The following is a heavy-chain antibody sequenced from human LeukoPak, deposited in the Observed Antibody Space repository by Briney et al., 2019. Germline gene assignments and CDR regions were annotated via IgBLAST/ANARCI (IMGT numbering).Heavy chain of an antibody. D-gene: IGHD6-6*01. V-gene: IGHV3-23*01. CDR2: ISISGENT. J-gene: IGHJ4*02. Sequence: HAGGSLRLSCAASGLTFSSYAMSWVRQAPGKGLEWVSAISISGENTYYADSVKGRFTISRDTSRNTLYLQMHSLRAEDTAVYYCARLISTSSSRFSDYWGQGTLVTVSS. CDR3: ARLISTSSSRFSDY. CDR1: GLTFSSYA.